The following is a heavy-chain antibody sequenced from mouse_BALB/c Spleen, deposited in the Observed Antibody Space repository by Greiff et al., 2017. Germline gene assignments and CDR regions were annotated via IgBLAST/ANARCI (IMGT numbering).Heavy chain of an antibody. J-gene: IGHJ2*01. D-gene: IGHD2-1*01. CDR1: GYSFTSYYV. CDR3: SRVGVDGNYPLDY. Sequence: VQLQQSGPGLVKPAPSLSLTCTVSGYSFTSYYVWKLIRQFPGRLVGCMGYISYSGSTSYNPSLKGRVSITRDTSKNQFFLQLNSVTTEDTATYYCSRVGVDGNYPLDYWGQGTTLTVSS. CDR2: ISYSGST. V-gene: IGHV3-2*02.